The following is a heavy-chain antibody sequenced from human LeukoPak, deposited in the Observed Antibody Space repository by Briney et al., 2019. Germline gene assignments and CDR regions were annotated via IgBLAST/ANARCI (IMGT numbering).Heavy chain of an antibody. D-gene: IGHD3-22*01. CDR1: GYTFTGYY. V-gene: IGHV1-2*06. Sequence: ASVKVSCKASGYTFTGYYMHWVRQAPGQGLEWMGRINPNSGGTNYAQKFRGRVTMTRDTSISTAYMELSRLRSDDTAVYYCARVSRYYYDSSGYYAYFDYWGQGTLVTVSS. CDR3: ARVSRYYYDSSGYYAYFDY. J-gene: IGHJ4*02. CDR2: INPNSGGT.